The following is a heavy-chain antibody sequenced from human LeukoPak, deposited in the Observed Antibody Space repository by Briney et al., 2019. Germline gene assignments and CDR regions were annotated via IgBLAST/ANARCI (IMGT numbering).Heavy chain of an antibody. CDR3: AKDNRNYYIDY. V-gene: IGHV3-30-3*01. CDR2: ISYDGSNK. J-gene: IGHJ4*02. CDR1: GFTFSSYA. Sequence: GGSLRLSCAASGFTFSSYAMHWVRQAPGKGLEWVAVISYDGSNKYYADSVKGRFTISSDNSKNTLYLQMNSLRTEDTALYYCAKDNRNYYIDYWGQGTLVTVSS. D-gene: IGHD3-10*01.